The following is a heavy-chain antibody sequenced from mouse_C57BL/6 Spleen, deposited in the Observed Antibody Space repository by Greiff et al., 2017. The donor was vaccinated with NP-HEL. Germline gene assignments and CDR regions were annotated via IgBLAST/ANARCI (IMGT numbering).Heavy chain of an antibody. D-gene: IGHD2-1*01. V-gene: IGHV1-66*01. CDR3: ARGYYGNPDY. CDR1: GYSFTSYY. J-gene: IGHJ4*01. CDR2: IYPGSGNT. Sequence: QVQLQQSGPELVKPGASVKISCKASGYSFTSYYIHWVKQRPGQGLEWIGWIYPGSGNTKYNEKFKGKATLTADTSSSTAYMQLSSLTSEDSAVYYCARGYYGNPDYWGQGTSVTVSS.